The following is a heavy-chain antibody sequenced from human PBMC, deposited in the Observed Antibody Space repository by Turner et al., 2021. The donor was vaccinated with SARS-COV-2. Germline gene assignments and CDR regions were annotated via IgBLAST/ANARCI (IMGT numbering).Heavy chain of an antibody. Sequence: QLQLLESGPGLVKPSETLSLTCTVSGGSISSSSYYWGWIRQPPGKGLEWIGNIYYSGSTYYNPSLKRRVTISVDTSKNQFSLKLSSVTAADTAVFYCARQVRGYSYAFSFDYWGQGTLVTVSS. J-gene: IGHJ4*02. CDR1: GGSISSSSYY. CDR3: ARQVRGYSYAFSFDY. D-gene: IGHD5-18*01. V-gene: IGHV4-39*01. CDR2: IYYSGST.